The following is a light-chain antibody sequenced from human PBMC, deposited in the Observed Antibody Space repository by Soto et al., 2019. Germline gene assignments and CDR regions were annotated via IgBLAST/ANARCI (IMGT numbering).Light chain of an antibody. CDR3: QQYNSYSRS. Sequence: DIQMTQSHSTLSGSVGDRVTITCRASQTISSWLAWYQQKKGKAPKILIYKASTLKSGVPSRFRGSGSGTEFTLTISRLQPDDVATDYCQQYNSYSRSFGGGTKVDIK. CDR2: KAS. CDR1: QTISSW. V-gene: IGKV1-5*03. J-gene: IGKJ4*01.